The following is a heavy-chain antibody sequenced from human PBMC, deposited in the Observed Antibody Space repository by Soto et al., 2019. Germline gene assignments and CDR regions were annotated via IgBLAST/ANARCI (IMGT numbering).Heavy chain of an antibody. CDR3: ARTTAVPNTLRSRYFFDY. CDR2: VYYSGTT. CDR1: GGSVSDKNYY. J-gene: IGHJ4*02. V-gene: IGHV4-61*01. Sequence: SETLSLTCSVSGGSVSDKNYYWSWIRQPPGKRLEWIGYVYYSGTTNYNPSLKSRVTISVDLSKNRFSLRLSSVTTADTALYYCARTTAVPNTLRSRYFFDYWGQGTLVTVS. D-gene: IGHD4-17*01.